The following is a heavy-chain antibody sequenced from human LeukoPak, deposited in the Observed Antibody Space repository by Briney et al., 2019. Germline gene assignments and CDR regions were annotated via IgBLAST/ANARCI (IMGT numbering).Heavy chain of an antibody. D-gene: IGHD6-13*01. CDR2: IRSKANSYAT. Sequence: GGSLRLSCAASGFTFSGSAMHWARQASGKGLEWVGRIRSKANSYATAYAASVKGRFTISRDDSKNTAYLQMNSLKTEDTAVYYCTNGRSSEPYSSSTSYWGQGTLVTVSS. CDR3: TNGRSSEPYSSSTSY. V-gene: IGHV3-73*01. J-gene: IGHJ4*02. CDR1: GFTFSGSA.